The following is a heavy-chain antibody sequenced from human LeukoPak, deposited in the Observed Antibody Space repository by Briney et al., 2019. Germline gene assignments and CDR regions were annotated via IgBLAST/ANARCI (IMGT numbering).Heavy chain of an antibody. Sequence: GGSLRLSCAASGFTFSSYWMHWVRQAPGKGLVWVSGINWNGGSTGYADSVKGRFTISRDNAKNSLYLQMNSLRAEDTALYYCARSTYCSSTSCYKSGAFDIWGQGTMVTVSS. CDR1: GFTFSSYW. CDR3: ARSTYCSSTSCYKSGAFDI. V-gene: IGHV3-20*04. D-gene: IGHD2-2*02. CDR2: INWNGGST. J-gene: IGHJ3*02.